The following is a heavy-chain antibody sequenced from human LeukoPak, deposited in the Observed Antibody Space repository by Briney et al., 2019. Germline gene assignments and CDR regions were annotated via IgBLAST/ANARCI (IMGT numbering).Heavy chain of an antibody. CDR1: GFMFSSYA. D-gene: IGHD3-3*01. V-gene: IGHV3-23*01. Sequence: GGSLRLSCAASGFMFSSYAMNWVRQVPGKGLEWASTISNTGASTYYADSVKGRFTISRDNPKSTLYLEMDSLRAEDTAVYYCARGDFGVVRSFDFWGQGTLVTVSS. J-gene: IGHJ4*02. CDR3: ARGDFGVVRSFDF. CDR2: ISNTGAST.